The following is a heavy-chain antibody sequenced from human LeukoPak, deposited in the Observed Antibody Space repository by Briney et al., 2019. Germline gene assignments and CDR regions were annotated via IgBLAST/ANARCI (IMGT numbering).Heavy chain of an antibody. CDR2: ISAYNGNT. J-gene: IGHJ6*03. CDR3: ARSPIARVAATTPYYMDV. D-gene: IGHD6-19*01. V-gene: IGHV1-18*01. Sequence: GASVKVSCTASGYTFANYGISWVRQAPGQGLEWVGWISAYNGNTNYAQKLQGRVTMTTDTSTSTGYMELRSLRSDDTALYYCARSPIARVAATTPYYMDVWGKGTTVTISS. CDR1: GYTFANYG.